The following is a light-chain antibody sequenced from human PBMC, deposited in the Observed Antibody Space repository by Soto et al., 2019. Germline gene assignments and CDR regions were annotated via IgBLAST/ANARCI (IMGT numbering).Light chain of an antibody. CDR2: ENN. J-gene: IGLJ2*01. CDR1: SSNIGSDY. CDR3: AAWDTSLTGGV. V-gene: IGLV1-51*02. Sequence: QSVLTQPPSVSAAPGQTVTISCSGSSSNIGSDYVSWYQQLPGTAPKLLIYENNKRPSGIPDRFSGSKSGTSATLGITGRQTGDEADYYCAAWDTSLTGGVFGGGTKLTVL.